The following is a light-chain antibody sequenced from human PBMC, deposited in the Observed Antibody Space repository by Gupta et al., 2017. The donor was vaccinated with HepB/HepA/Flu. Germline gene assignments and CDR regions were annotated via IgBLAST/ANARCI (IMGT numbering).Light chain of an antibody. CDR3: QQYGSSPV. V-gene: IGKV3-20*01. CDR2: TAS. Sequence: EIVLTQSPGTLSLSPGERATLSCRASQSVISNYLAWYQQKPGQAPRLLIYTASSRATGIPDRFSGSGSGTDFTLSISRLEPEDSAMYYCQQYGSSPVFGGGTRVEIK. J-gene: IGKJ4*01. CDR1: QSVISNY.